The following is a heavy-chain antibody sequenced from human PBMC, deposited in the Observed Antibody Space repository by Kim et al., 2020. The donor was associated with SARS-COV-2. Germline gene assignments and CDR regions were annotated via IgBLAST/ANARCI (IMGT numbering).Heavy chain of an antibody. CDR3: ARGKGDFCSGYSYYYGMDV. V-gene: IGHV4-4*02. D-gene: IGHD3-3*01. J-gene: IGHJ6*02. CDR1: GGSISSSNW. Sequence: SETLSLTCAVSGGSISSSNWWSWVRQPPGKGLEWIGEIYHSGSTNYNPSLKSRVTISVDKSKNQFSLKLSSVTAADTAVYYCARGKGDFCSGYSYYYGMDVWGQGTTVTVSS. CDR2: IYHSGST.